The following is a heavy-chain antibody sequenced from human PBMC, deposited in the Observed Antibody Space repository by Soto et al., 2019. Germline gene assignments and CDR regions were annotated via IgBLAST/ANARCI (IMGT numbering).Heavy chain of an antibody. D-gene: IGHD3-9*01. Sequence: PGRSLRLSCAASGFPFSSYWMSWVRQAQGKGLEWVASIKHDGSYIYYADSVKGRFTISRDYAKNSLYLQMNSLKAEDTAVYFCARDSYYDILTGYQTYPFDFWGQGTLVTVSS. CDR2: IKHDGSYI. J-gene: IGHJ4*02. CDR1: GFPFSSYW. V-gene: IGHV3-7*01. CDR3: ARDSYYDILTGYQTYPFDF.